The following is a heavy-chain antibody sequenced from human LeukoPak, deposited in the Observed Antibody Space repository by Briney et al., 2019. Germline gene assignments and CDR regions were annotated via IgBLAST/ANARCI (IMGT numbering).Heavy chain of an antibody. J-gene: IGHJ3*02. V-gene: IGHV4-31*03. CDR1: GGSISSGGYY. Sequence: PSETLSLTCTVSGGSISSGGYYWSWIRQHPGKGLEWIGYIYYSGSTYYNPSLKSRVTISVDTSKNQFSLKLSSVTAADTAVYYCARGAIGESYGAFDIWGQGTMVTVSS. CDR2: IYYSGST. D-gene: IGHD3-10*01. CDR3: ARGAIGESYGAFDI.